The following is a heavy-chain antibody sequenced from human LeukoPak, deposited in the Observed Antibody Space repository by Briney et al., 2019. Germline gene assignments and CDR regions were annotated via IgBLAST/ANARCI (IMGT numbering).Heavy chain of an antibody. CDR1: GYSISSGYY. CDR3: AREGVGWELLRDWAFDI. Sequence: PSETLSLTCTVSGYSISSGYYWGWIRQPPGKGLEWIGSIYHSGSTYYNPSLKSRVTISVDTSKNQFSLKLSSVTAADTAVYYCAREGVGWELLRDWAFDIWGQGTMVTVSS. CDR2: IYHSGST. D-gene: IGHD1-26*01. J-gene: IGHJ3*02. V-gene: IGHV4-38-2*02.